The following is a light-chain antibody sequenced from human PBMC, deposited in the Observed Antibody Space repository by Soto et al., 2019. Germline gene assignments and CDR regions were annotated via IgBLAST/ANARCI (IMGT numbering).Light chain of an antibody. J-gene: IGKJ3*01. Sequence: EIVLTQSPGTLSLSPGERATLSCRASQSISSSYLAWYQQKPGQAPRLLIYGASSRATGIPDRFRGSGSETAFTLTISSLEPADFALYFCQHYGSSPFTFGPGTKVHI. CDR2: GAS. CDR1: QSISSSY. V-gene: IGKV3-20*01. CDR3: QHYGSSPFT.